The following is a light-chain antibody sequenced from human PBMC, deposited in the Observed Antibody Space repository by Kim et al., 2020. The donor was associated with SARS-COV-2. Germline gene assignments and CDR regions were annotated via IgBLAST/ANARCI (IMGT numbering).Light chain of an antibody. V-gene: IGLV1-40*01. CDR1: SSNIGAGYD. J-gene: IGLJ1*01. CDR2: GNS. Sequence: QPVLTQPPSVSGAPGQWFTISCTGSSSNIGAGYDVHWYKQLPGTAPKLLIYGNSNRPSGVPDRFSGSKSGTSASLAITGLQAEDEADYYCQSYDSSLSGYVFGTGTKVTVL. CDR3: QSYDSSLSGYV.